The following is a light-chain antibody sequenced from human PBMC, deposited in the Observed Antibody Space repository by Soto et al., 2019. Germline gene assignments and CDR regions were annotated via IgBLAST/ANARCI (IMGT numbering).Light chain of an antibody. CDR3: QPRSNWPLLT. J-gene: IGKJ4*01. Sequence: EIVLTQSPATLSLSPGERATLSCRASQSVSNYLAWHQQKPGQAPRLLIYDASNRATGIPARFSGSGSGTDVTLTISSLEPEDCAVYYCQPRSNWPLLTFGGGTKVEIK. CDR1: QSVSNY. CDR2: DAS. V-gene: IGKV3-11*01.